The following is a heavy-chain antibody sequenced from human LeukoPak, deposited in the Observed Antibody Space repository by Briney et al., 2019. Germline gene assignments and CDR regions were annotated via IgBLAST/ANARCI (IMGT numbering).Heavy chain of an antibody. CDR2: ISGSGGST. D-gene: IGHD3-22*01. J-gene: IGHJ4*02. Sequence: GGSLRLSCAASGFTFSSYAMSWVRQAPGKGLEWVSAISGSGGSTYYADSMKGRFTISRDNSKNTLYLQMNSLRAEDTAVYYCAKDLLYYYDSSGAWDYWGQGTLVTVSS. V-gene: IGHV3-23*01. CDR1: GFTFSSYA. CDR3: AKDLLYYYDSSGAWDY.